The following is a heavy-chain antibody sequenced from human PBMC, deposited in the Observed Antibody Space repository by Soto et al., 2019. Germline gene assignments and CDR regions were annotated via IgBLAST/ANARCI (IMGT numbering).Heavy chain of an antibody. D-gene: IGHD5-18*01. CDR3: ARAGGYSYGRRNWFDP. CDR1: VGPISSYY. J-gene: IGHJ5*02. CDR2: IYYSGST. V-gene: IGHV4-59*01. Sequence: SETLSLTCSVSVGPISSYYWSWIRQPPGKGLEWIGYIYYSGSTNYNPFLKSRVTISVDTSKNQFSLKLSSVTAADTAVYYCARAGGYSYGRRNWFDPWGQGALVTVSS.